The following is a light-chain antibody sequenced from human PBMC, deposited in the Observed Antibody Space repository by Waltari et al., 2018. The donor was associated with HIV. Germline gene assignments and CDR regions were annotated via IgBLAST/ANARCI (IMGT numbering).Light chain of an antibody. CDR3: TSFAGDYVI. CDR2: EVT. J-gene: IGLJ2*01. Sequence: QSALTQPPSASGSPGQSVTISCSGTSSDIGAYNFVSWYQQLPDKAPKLIIYEVTKRPSGVPDRFSGSKSGSTASLTVSGLQAEDEADYYCTSFAGDYVIFGGGTKLTVL. V-gene: IGLV2-8*01. CDR1: SSDIGAYNF.